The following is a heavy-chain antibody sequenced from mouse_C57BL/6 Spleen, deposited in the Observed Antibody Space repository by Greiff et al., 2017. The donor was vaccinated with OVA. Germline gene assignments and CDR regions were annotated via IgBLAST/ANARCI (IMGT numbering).Heavy chain of an antibody. D-gene: IGHD1-1*01. CDR3: ARSELLRQYYFDY. V-gene: IGHV1-18*01. Sequence: EVQLQQSGPELVKPGASVKIPCKASGYTFTDYNMDWVKQSHGKSLEWIGDINPNNGGTIYNQKFKGKATLTVDKSSSTAYMELRSLTSEDTAVYYCARSELLRQYYFDYWGQGTTLTVSS. CDR1: GYTFTDYN. J-gene: IGHJ2*01. CDR2: INPNNGGT.